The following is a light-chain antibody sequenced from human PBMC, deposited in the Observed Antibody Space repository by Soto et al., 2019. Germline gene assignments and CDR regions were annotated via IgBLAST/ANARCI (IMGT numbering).Light chain of an antibody. V-gene: IGLV2-14*03. CDR2: DVH. CDR3: SSYRRGSTRVV. CDR1: SSDVGGYNY. J-gene: IGLJ2*01. Sequence: QSALSQPASVSGSPGQSITISCTGNSSDVGGYNYVSWYQQHPGKAPKVMIYDVHKRPSGISNRFSGSKSGSTASLTISGLQVEDEADYYCSSYRRGSTRVVFGGGTKLTVL.